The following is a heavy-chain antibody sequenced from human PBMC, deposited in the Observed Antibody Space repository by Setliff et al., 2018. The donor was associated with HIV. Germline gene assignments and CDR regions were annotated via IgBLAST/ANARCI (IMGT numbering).Heavy chain of an antibody. CDR2: IYHIGTT. CDR3: AANEGDRHYYGSGSLRYFQH. D-gene: IGHD3-10*01. Sequence: SETLSLTCAVSGGSIRSSNWWSWVRQPPGKGLEWIGEIYHIGTTNYNPSLKSRVTISVDKSNSHFSLEMSSVTAADTAVYYCAANEGDRHYYGSGSLRYFQHWGQGTLVTVSS. V-gene: IGHV4-4*02. J-gene: IGHJ1*01. CDR1: GGSIRSSNW.